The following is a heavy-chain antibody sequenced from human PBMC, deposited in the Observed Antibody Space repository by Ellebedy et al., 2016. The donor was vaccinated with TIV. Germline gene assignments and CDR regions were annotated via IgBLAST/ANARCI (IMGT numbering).Heavy chain of an antibody. J-gene: IGHJ4*02. CDR3: ARVQRRYYFDY. V-gene: IGHV3-30-3*01. CDR2: ISYDGSNK. CDR1: GFTFSSYA. Sequence: GGSLRLSCAASGFTFSSYAMHWVRQAPGKGLEWVAVISYDGSNKYYADSVKGRFTISRDNSKNTLYLQMNSLRAEDTAVYYCARVQRRYYFDYWGQGTLVTVSS.